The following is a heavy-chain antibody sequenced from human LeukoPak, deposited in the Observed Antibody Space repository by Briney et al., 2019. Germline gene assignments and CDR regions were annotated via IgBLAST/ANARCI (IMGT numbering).Heavy chain of an antibody. V-gene: IGHV4-4*07. Sequence: SETLSLTCTVSGASIKTFYWSWLRQPAEKGLEWIGRISPSGSTNYNPSLKSRVTMSVDSSKNQFSLNLRSVTAADTAVYYCARVASSVEDVWGQGTTITVSS. CDR2: ISPSGST. D-gene: IGHD3-22*01. J-gene: IGHJ6*02. CDR3: ARVASSVEDV. CDR1: GASIKTFY.